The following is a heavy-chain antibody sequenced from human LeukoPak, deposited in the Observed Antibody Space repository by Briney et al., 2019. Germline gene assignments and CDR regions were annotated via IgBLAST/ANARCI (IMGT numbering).Heavy chain of an antibody. CDR1: GGSFSGYY. CDR3: ARSVRPDYDILTGSFDY. D-gene: IGHD3-9*01. Sequence: SETLSLTCAVYGGSFSGYYWSWLRQPPGKGLEWIGEINHSGSTNYNPSLKSRVTISVDTSKNQFSLKLSSVTAADTAVYYCARSVRPDYDILTGSFDYWGQGTLVTVSS. CDR2: INHSGST. J-gene: IGHJ4*02. V-gene: IGHV4-34*01.